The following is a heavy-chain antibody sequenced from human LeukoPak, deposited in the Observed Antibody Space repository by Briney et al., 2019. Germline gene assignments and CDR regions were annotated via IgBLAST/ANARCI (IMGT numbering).Heavy chain of an antibody. V-gene: IGHV3-53*01. J-gene: IGHJ6*02. CDR1: EFTVSSNY. Sequence: GGSLRLSCAASEFTVSSNYMSWVRQAPGKGLEWVSVIYSGGSTYYADSVKGRFTISRDNSKNTLYLQMNSLRAEDTAVYYCARDGRAVAPYYYYGMDVWGQGTTVTVSS. CDR3: ARDGRAVAPYYYYGMDV. D-gene: IGHD6-19*01. CDR2: IYSGGST.